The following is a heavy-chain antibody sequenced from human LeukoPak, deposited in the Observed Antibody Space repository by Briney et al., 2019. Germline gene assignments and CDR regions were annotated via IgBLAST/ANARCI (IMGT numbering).Heavy chain of an antibody. CDR3: AKGTAAEREVDY. Sequence: PGGSLRLSCAASGFTFSSCAMSWVRQAPGKGLEWVSAISGSGGSTYYADSVKGRFTISRDNSKNTLYLQMNSLRAEDTAVYYCAKGTAAEREVDYWGQGTLVTVSS. D-gene: IGHD6-13*01. J-gene: IGHJ4*02. CDR1: GFTFSSCA. V-gene: IGHV3-23*01. CDR2: ISGSGGST.